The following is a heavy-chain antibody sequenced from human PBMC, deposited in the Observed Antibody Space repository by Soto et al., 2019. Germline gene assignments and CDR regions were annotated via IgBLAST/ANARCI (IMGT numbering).Heavy chain of an antibody. J-gene: IGHJ6*03. CDR1: GGTFSSYT. Sequence: QVQLVQSGAEVKKPGSSVKVSCKAFGGTFSSYTISWVRQAPGQGLEWMGRIIPILGIANYAQKFQGRVTITADKSTSTAYMELSSLRSEDTAVYYCASLNCSGGSCYSDYYYYYYMDVWGKGTTVTVSS. CDR2: IIPILGIA. CDR3: ASLNCSGGSCYSDYYYYYYMDV. D-gene: IGHD2-15*01. V-gene: IGHV1-69*02.